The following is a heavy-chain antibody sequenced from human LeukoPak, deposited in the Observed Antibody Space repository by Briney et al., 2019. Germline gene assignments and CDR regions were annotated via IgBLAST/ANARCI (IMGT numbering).Heavy chain of an antibody. D-gene: IGHD3-22*01. J-gene: IGHJ3*02. CDR3: ARKVYYYDSSGHKDAFDI. V-gene: IGHV1-2*02. CDR1: GYTFTGYY. Sequence: ASVKVSCKASGYTFTGYYMHWVRQAPGQGLEWMGWINPNSGGTNYAQKFQGRVTMTRDTSISTAYMELSRLRSDDTAVYYCARKVYYYDSSGHKDAFDIWGQRTIVNVSS. CDR2: INPNSGGT.